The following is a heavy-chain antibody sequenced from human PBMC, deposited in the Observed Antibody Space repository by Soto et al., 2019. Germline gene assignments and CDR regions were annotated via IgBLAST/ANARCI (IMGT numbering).Heavy chain of an antibody. CDR3: AREGYSSSWYDY. CDR1: GFTFSSYA. V-gene: IGHV3-23*01. D-gene: IGHD6-13*01. CDR2: ISGSGGST. J-gene: IGHJ4*02. Sequence: GGSLRLSCAASGFTFSSYAMSWVRQAPGKGLEWVLAISGSGGSTYYADSVKGRFTISRDNAKNSLYLQMNSLRAEDTAVYYCAREGYSSSWYDYWGQGTLVTVSS.